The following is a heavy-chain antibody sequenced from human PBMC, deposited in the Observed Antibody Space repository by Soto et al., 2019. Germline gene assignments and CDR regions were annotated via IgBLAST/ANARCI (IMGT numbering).Heavy chain of an antibody. CDR1: GFTFSSYW. CDR2: INSDGSST. D-gene: IGHD2-15*01. CDR3: VRTSLVVAAATREDY. Sequence: EVQLVESGGDLVQPGESLRLSCAASGFTFSSYWMHWVRQAPGKGLVWVSRINSDGSSTSYAGSVKGRFTISRDNAKNTVYLQMNSLRAEDTAVYYCVRTSLVVAAATREDYWGQGTLVTVSS. V-gene: IGHV3-74*01. J-gene: IGHJ4*02.